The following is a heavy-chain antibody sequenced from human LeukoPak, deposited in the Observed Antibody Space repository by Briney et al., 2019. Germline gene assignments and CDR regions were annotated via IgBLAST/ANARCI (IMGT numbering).Heavy chain of an antibody. CDR3: ARGGGSYYFDY. J-gene: IGHJ4*02. Sequence: SETLSLTCTVSGGSISSHYWAWLRQPPGKGLEWIGWMFFTGDTNYNPSLKSRVTISVDTSKNQFSLKLSSVTAADTAVYYCARGGGSYYFDYWGQGTLVTVSS. CDR2: MFFTGDT. V-gene: IGHV4-59*11. CDR1: GGSISSHY. D-gene: IGHD1-26*01.